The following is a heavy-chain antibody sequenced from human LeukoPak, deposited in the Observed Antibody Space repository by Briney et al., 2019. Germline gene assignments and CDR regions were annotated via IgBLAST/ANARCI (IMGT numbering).Heavy chain of an antibody. V-gene: IGHV3-23*01. CDR1: GFNFSDYY. Sequence: GESLRLSCSASGFNFSDYYMIWVRQAPGKGLEWVSHISGGGGTTYYADSVKGRFTISRDNSKNTLYLQMNSLRAEDTAVYYCAKDNRFLYYYGSGSYYNDYWGQGTLVTVSS. CDR3: AKDNRFLYYYGSGSYYNDY. J-gene: IGHJ4*02. CDR2: ISGGGGTT. D-gene: IGHD3-10*01.